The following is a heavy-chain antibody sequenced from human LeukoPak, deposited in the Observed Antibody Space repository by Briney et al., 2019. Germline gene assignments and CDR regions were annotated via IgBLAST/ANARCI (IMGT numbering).Heavy chain of an antibody. Sequence: ASVKVSCKASGYTFINHWMHWVRQAPGQGIEWMGWMNPNSGNTGYAQKFQGRVTITRNTSISTAYMELSSLRSEDTAVYYCARGAKSIAARPLSHNRKYYYYYMDVWGKGTTVTVSS. V-gene: IGHV1-8*03. J-gene: IGHJ6*03. CDR2: MNPNSGNT. CDR3: ARGAKSIAARPLSHNRKYYYYYMDV. CDR1: GYTFINHW. D-gene: IGHD6-6*01.